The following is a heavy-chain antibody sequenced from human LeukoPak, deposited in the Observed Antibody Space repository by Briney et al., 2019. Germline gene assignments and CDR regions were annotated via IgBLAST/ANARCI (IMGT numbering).Heavy chain of an antibody. Sequence: SVKVSCKASGGTFSSYAISWVRQAPGQGLEWMGGIIPIFGTANYAQKFQGRATITTDESTSTAYMELCSLRSEDTAVYYCATPYYYDSSGYYYFDYWGQGTLVTVSS. CDR1: GGTFSSYA. J-gene: IGHJ4*02. CDR3: ATPYYYDSSGYYYFDY. CDR2: IIPIFGTA. D-gene: IGHD3-22*01. V-gene: IGHV1-69*05.